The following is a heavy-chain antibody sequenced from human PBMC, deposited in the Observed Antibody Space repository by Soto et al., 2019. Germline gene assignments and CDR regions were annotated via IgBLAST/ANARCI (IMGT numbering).Heavy chain of an antibody. V-gene: IGHV4-59*01. CDR3: ARDIALDY. Sequence: SETLSLTCTVSGGSISSYYWSWIRQPPGKGLEWIGYIYYSGSTNYNPSLKSRVTISVDTSKNQFSLKLSSVTAADTAVYYCARDIALDYWGQGTLVTVSS. D-gene: IGHD6-13*01. CDR1: GGSISSYY. J-gene: IGHJ4*02. CDR2: IYYSGST.